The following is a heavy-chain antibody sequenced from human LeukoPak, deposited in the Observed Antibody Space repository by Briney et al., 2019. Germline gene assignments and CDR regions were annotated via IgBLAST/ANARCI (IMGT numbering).Heavy chain of an antibody. J-gene: IGHJ1*01. Sequence: SQTLSLTCTVSSGSISSGGYFWSWIRQPAGKGLEWIGRIYTSGGTNYNPSLNSRVTVSIDTSTNQFSLRLTSVTAADTAVYYCATYCSHTSCHTGGGFQHWGQGTLVTVSS. CDR3: ATYCSHTSCHTGGGFQH. CDR2: IYTSGGT. V-gene: IGHV4-61*02. D-gene: IGHD2-2*02. CDR1: SGSISSGGYF.